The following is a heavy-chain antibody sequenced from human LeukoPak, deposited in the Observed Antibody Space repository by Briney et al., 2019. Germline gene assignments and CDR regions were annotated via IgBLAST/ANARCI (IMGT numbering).Heavy chain of an antibody. V-gene: IGHV3-66*02. CDR3: ARDQLVGAEYYFDY. J-gene: IGHJ4*02. Sequence: GGSLRLSCAASGFTVSSNYMSWVRQAPGKGLEWVSVIYSGGSTYYADSVEGRCTISRDNSKNTLYLQMNSLRAEDPAVYYCARDQLVGAEYYFDYWGQGTLVTVSS. CDR1: GFTVSSNY. D-gene: IGHD1-26*01. CDR2: IYSGGST.